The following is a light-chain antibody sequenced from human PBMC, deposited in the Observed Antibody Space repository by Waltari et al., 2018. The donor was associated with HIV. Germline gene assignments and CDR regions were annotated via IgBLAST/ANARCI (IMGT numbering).Light chain of an antibody. CDR1: SSDVGGYNY. Sequence: QSALTQPRSVSGYPGQSVTISCTGTSSDVGGYNYVSWYLQHPGISPKLMIYDVTKRPSWVPDLFSCSKSGYTASLTIPALHAEDVADYSCCSYACSYTFGFGGGSKLTVL. CDR2: DVT. J-gene: IGLJ3*02. CDR3: CSYACSYTFG. V-gene: IGLV2-11*01.